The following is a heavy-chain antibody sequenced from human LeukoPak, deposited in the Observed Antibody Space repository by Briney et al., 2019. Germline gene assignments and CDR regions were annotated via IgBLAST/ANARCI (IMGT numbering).Heavy chain of an antibody. J-gene: IGHJ4*02. V-gene: IGHV3-30-3*01. CDR1: GFTFNKYA. CDR3: AKDPARSLWFGELRGFDY. Sequence: PGGSLRLSCAASGFTFNKYAMHWVRQAPGKGLEWVAVVSYLGNDKFYADSVKGRFTISRDNSKNTLYLQMNSLRAEDTAVYYCAKDPARSLWFGELRGFDYWGQGTLVTVSS. D-gene: IGHD3-10*01. CDR2: VSYLGNDK.